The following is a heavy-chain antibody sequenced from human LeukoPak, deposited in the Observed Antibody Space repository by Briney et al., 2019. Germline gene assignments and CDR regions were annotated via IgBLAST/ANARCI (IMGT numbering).Heavy chain of an antibody. CDR2: VYYSGST. Sequence: SETLSLTCSVSGGSISGYYWSWIRQPPGKGLEWIGSVYYSGSTYYNPSLKSRFTISVDTSENQFSLKLNSVTAADTALYYCARHGLMGWSLDYWGQGTLVAVSS. CDR1: GGSISGYY. V-gene: IGHV4-39*01. J-gene: IGHJ4*02. CDR3: ARHGLMGWSLDY. D-gene: IGHD6-19*01.